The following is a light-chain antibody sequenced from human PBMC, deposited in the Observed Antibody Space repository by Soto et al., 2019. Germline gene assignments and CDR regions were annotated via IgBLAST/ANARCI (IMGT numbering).Light chain of an antibody. V-gene: IGKV1-39*01. CDR3: QQSYGSPPFT. CDR2: EAS. Sequence: DIPLTQSPSPLSASVGDRVYITCRTSQDVSSYLNWYQAKPGKAPKLLVYEASTLESGVPSRFSGSGSGTDFTRTISSLQPEDSATYYCQQSYGSPPFTFGPGTRVDI. CDR1: QDVSSY. J-gene: IGKJ3*01.